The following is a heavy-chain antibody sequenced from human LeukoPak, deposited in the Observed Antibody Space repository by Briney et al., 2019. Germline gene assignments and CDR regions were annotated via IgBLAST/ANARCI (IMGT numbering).Heavy chain of an antibody. Sequence: GGSLRLSCAASRFTLSSHWMSWVRQALGKGLEWVANIKQDGSEIHYVDSVKGRFTISRDNAKNSLYLQMNSLRAEDTAVYYCARDTSVTPFDIWGQGTMVTVSS. CDR3: ARDTSVTPFDI. J-gene: IGHJ3*02. CDR1: RFTLSSHW. V-gene: IGHV3-7*01. CDR2: IKQDGSEI. D-gene: IGHD4-17*01.